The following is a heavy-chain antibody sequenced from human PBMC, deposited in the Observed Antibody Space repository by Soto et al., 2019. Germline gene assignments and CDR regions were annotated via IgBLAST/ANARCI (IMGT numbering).Heavy chain of an antibody. CDR1: GFTFSSYE. CDR3: ARDWGSSWYWYFDL. D-gene: IGHD6-13*01. Sequence: GGSLRLSCAASGFTFSSYEMNWVRQAPGKGLEWVSYISSSGSTIYYADSVKGRFTISRDNAKNSLYLQMNSLRAEDTAVYYCARDWGSSWYWYFDLWGRGTLVTVSS. CDR2: ISSSGSTI. V-gene: IGHV3-48*03. J-gene: IGHJ2*01.